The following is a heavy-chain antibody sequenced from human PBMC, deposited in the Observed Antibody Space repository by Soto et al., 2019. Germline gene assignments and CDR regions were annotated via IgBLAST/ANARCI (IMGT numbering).Heavy chain of an antibody. CDR3: VRGGSGATSGDLFDA. CDR2: IGSTSSPI. Sequence: EVQLVGSGGGLVRPGGSLRLSCAASGFTFSAYSINWVRQAPGRGLEWVSSIGSTSSPIFYAESVRGRFTISRDNAKNLLYLQMNGLRAEDTAVYYCVRGGSGATSGDLFDAWGQGTLVSVSS. D-gene: IGHD3-10*01. V-gene: IGHV3-21*06. J-gene: IGHJ3*01. CDR1: GFTFSAYS.